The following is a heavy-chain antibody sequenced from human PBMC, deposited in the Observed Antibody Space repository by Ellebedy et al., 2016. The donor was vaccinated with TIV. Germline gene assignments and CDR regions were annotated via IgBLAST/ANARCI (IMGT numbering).Heavy chain of an antibody. CDR1: GYEFNIYP. V-gene: IGHV7-4-1*02. D-gene: IGHD6-19*01. CDR2: IDTYTGNP. Sequence: AASVKVSCKASGYEFNIYPLDWVRQAPGQGLEWMGWIDTYTGNPTYAQGFTGRFVFSLDTSVNTAYLQLNSLKAEATAVDYCARDVGGYSSGFRYIDPWGQGTLVTVSS. CDR3: ARDVGGYSSGFRYIDP. J-gene: IGHJ5*02.